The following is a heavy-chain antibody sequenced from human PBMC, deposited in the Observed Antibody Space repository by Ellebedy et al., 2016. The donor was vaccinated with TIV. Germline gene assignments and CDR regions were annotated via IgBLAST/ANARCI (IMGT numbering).Heavy chain of an antibody. Sequence: GESLKISCAASGFTFSSYAMSWVRQTPGKGLEWVSAISGSGDSPYYAYSVKGRFTISRDTSKNTLYLKMNSLRAEDTAVYYCAKDRFSSAWYGGYFDYWGQGTLVTVSS. J-gene: IGHJ4*02. CDR1: GFTFSSYA. V-gene: IGHV3-23*01. CDR2: ISGSGDSP. D-gene: IGHD6-19*01. CDR3: AKDRFSSAWYGGYFDY.